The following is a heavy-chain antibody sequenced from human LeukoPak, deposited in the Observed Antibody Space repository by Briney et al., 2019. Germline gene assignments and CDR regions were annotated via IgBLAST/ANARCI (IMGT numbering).Heavy chain of an antibody. V-gene: IGHV3-33*01. D-gene: IGHD6-19*01. CDR3: ASGVYSSGWYLDY. CDR2: IRHDGSHK. J-gene: IGHJ4*02. Sequence: GGSLRLSCAASAFPFSSYGMHWVRQAPGKGLEWVAVIRHDGSHKYHADSVTGRFTISRDNSKNTLYLQMNSLRAEDTAVYYCASGVYSSGWYLDYWGQGTLVTISS. CDR1: AFPFSSYG.